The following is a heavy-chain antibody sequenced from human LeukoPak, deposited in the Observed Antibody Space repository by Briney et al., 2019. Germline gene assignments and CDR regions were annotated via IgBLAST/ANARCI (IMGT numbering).Heavy chain of an antibody. D-gene: IGHD6-13*01. CDR2: IDGSGGTT. CDR1: GFTFSSQN. Sequence: GGSLRLSCAASGFTFSSQNMNWVRQAPGKGLEWISYIDGSGGTTHYADSVGGRFTISRDNAKNSLYLQMNSLRVDDSALYYCARGYGGSWLHSWGPGTVVTVSS. V-gene: IGHV3-48*04. CDR3: ARGYGGSWLHS. J-gene: IGHJ5*02.